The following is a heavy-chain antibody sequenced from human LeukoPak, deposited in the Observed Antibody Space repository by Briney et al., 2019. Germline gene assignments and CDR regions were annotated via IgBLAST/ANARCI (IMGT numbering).Heavy chain of an antibody. CDR3: VRDTGSGWDFDY. J-gene: IGHJ4*02. Sequence: GGPLRLSCAASGFTFNAYAIHWLREAPGKGLEWVSLVKGDGVTTDYANSVKGRFTVSRDNSKNSLYLQMRNLRTEDTALYYCVRDTGSGWDFDYWGQGTLVTVSS. D-gene: IGHD6-19*01. CDR2: VKGDGVTT. V-gene: IGHV3-43*02. CDR1: GFTFNAYA.